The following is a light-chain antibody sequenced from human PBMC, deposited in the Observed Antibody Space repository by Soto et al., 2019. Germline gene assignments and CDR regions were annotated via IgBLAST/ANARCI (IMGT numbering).Light chain of an antibody. J-gene: IGKJ4*01. Sequence: EIVMTQYPATLSVSPGERATLSCRASQSISSNLAWYQQKPGQAPRLLISGASTGATGIPARFSGSGSGTEFTLTISSLQSEDCAIYYCQQYHTWPITFGGGTKVDIK. CDR2: GAS. CDR3: QQYHTWPIT. V-gene: IGKV3-15*01. CDR1: QSISSN.